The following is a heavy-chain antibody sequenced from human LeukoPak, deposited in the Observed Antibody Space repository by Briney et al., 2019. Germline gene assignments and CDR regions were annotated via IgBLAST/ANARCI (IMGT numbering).Heavy chain of an antibody. CDR3: ARSHYDILTGYYSNFDY. Sequence: SETLSLTCTVSGGSISSYYWSWIRQPPGKGLEWIGYIYYSGSTNCNPSLKSRVTISVDTSKNQFSLKLSSVTAADTAVYYCARSHYDILTGYYSNFDYWGQGTLVTVSS. J-gene: IGHJ4*02. V-gene: IGHV4-59*01. CDR2: IYYSGST. CDR1: GGSISSYY. D-gene: IGHD3-9*01.